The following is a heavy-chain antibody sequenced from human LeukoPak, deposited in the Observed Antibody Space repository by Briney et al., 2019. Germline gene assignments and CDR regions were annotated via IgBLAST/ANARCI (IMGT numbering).Heavy chain of an antibody. CDR2: IYYSGST. CDR1: GASISSYY. V-gene: IGHV4-59*01. D-gene: IGHD3-22*01. J-gene: IGHJ4*02. CDR3: ARGQQDSISGFDY. Sequence: PSETLSLTCTVSGASISSYYWSWIRQPPGKGLEWIGYIYYSGSTNYNPSLKSRVTISVDTSKYQFSLKLSSVTAADTAVYYCARGQQDSISGFDYWGQGTLVTVSS.